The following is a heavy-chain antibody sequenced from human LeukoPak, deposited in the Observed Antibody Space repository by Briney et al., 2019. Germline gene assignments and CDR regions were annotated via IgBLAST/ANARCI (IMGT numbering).Heavy chain of an antibody. J-gene: IGHJ4*02. Sequence: GGSLRLSCAASGFTFTTYWMSWVRQAPGKGLEWVANIKQDGTEKYYVDSVKGRFTISRDNAKNSLYLQMNSLRAEDTAVYYCARDLGYSSGPNYWGQGTRVTVSS. CDR1: GFTFTTYW. D-gene: IGHD6-19*01. CDR3: ARDLGYSSGPNY. V-gene: IGHV3-7*01. CDR2: IKQDGTEK.